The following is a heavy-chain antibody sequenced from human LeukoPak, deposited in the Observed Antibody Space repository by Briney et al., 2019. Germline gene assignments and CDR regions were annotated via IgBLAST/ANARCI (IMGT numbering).Heavy chain of an antibody. CDR2: ISGSGGST. CDR1: GFTFSSYA. J-gene: IGHJ6*03. D-gene: IGHD3-3*01. Sequence: GGSLRLSCAASGFTFSSYAMSWVRQAPGKGLEWVSAISGSGGSTYYADSVKGRFTISRDNSKNTLYLQMNSLRAEDTAVYYCAKAGVYDFWSGYYGYYMDVWGKGTTVTVSS. V-gene: IGHV3-23*01. CDR3: AKAGVYDFWSGYYGYYMDV.